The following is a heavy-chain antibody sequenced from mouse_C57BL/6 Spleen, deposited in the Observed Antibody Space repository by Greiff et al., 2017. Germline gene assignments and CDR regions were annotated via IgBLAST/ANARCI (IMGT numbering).Heavy chain of an antibody. J-gene: IGHJ3*01. CDR2: INPNNGGT. V-gene: IGHV1-26*01. Sequence: VQLQQSGPELVKPGASVKISCKASGYTFTDYYMNWVKQSHGKSVEWIGDINPNNGGTNYNQKFKGKATLTVDKSSSKAYMELRSLTSEDSAVYYCARIDYDLPWFAYWGQGTLVTVSA. CDR1: GYTFTDYY. D-gene: IGHD2-4*01. CDR3: ARIDYDLPWFAY.